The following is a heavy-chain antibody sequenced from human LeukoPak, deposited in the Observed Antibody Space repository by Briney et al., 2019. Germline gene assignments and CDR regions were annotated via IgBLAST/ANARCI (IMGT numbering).Heavy chain of an antibody. V-gene: IGHV1-18*01. CDR2: ISAYNGNT. CDR3: ARGGPVVPAARTNWFDP. CDR1: GYTFTSYG. D-gene: IGHD2-2*01. Sequence: ASVKVSCKASGYTFTSYGISWVRQAPGQGLEWMGWISAYNGNTNCAQKLQGRVTMTTDTSTSTAYMELRSLRSDDTAVYYCARGGPVVPAARTNWFDPWGQGTLVTVSS. J-gene: IGHJ5*02.